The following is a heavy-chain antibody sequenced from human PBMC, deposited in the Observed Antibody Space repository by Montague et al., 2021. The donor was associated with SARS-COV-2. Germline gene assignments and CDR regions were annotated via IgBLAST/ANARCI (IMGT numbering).Heavy chain of an antibody. V-gene: IGHV4-39*01. D-gene: IGHD6-19*01. Sequence: SETLSLTCTVSDASISSDNYFWGWIRQPPGKGLEWIGSIYYRGNTYLNPSLKSRATMSVDTSKNQFSLKLNSVTAADAAVYYCVRHLKGGASGWYQHFDSWDQGTLVTVSS. CDR2: IYYRGNT. J-gene: IGHJ4*02. CDR1: DASISSDNYF. CDR3: VRHLKGGASGWYQHFDS.